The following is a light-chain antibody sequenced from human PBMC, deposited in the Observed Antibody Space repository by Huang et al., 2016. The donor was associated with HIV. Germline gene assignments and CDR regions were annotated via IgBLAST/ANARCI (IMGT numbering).Light chain of an antibody. V-gene: IGKV1-39*01. J-gene: IGKJ1*01. Sequence: DIQMTQSPSSVSASVGDRVVISCRASQSISGDLNWYQQKPGKPPNRLIYAASSVQGGVPSRFSGSESGTDFTLTITNLQPEDSATYYCQQSSSTPWTFGPGTKVEVK. CDR1: QSISGD. CDR3: QQSSSTPWT. CDR2: AAS.